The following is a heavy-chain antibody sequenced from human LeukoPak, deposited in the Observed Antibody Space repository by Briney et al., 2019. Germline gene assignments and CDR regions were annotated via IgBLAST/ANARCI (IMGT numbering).Heavy chain of an antibody. Sequence: GGSLRLSCAGSGFTFSSYGMSWVRQAPGKGLEWVLAIDGSGTNTLYADSVKGRFTISRDNSKNTAYLQMNSLRAEDTAIYYCAKRPARPKPFDCWGQGTLVTVSS. CDR3: AKRPARPKPFDC. CDR1: GFTFSSYG. J-gene: IGHJ4*02. D-gene: IGHD1-14*01. V-gene: IGHV3-23*01. CDR2: IDGSGTNT.